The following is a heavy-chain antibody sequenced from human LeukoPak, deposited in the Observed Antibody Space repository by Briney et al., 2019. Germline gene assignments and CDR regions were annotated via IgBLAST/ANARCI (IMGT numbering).Heavy chain of an antibody. D-gene: IGHD4-11*01. J-gene: IGHJ4*02. V-gene: IGHV4-39*07. CDR1: GGSISSSSYY. CDR3: ASEMTTVSDAFDY. CDR2: IYYSGST. Sequence: SGTLSLTCTVYGGSISSSSYYWGWIRQPPGKGLEWIGSIYYSGSTYYNPSLKSRVTISVDTSKNQFSLKLSSVTAADAAVYYCASEMTTVSDAFDYWGQGTLVTVSS.